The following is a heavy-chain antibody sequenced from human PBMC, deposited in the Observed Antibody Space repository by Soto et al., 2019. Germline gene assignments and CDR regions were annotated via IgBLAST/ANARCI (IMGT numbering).Heavy chain of an antibody. CDR2: LFPDGST. D-gene: IGHD1-20*01. Sequence: SETLSLTCTVSGGSISSYYWAWIRQPTGKGMEWIGSLFPDGSTYSNPSLQSRVTIFVDTSKSQLSLKMRSLTATDTAVYYCATLTMTGTGGRGWFEPWGQGTLVTVSS. CDR3: ATLTMTGTGGRGWFEP. V-gene: IGHV4-39*01. J-gene: IGHJ5*02. CDR1: GGSISSYY.